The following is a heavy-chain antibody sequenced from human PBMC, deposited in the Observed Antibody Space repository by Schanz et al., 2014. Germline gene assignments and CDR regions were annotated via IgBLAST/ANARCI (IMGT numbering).Heavy chain of an antibody. V-gene: IGHV3-30-3*01. CDR3: ASPSGYSDYGAYFDF. CDR2: ISNDGSIK. Sequence: QAPLVESGGGVVQPGRSLRLSCAASGFTFSSYAMHWVRQAPGKGLEWVALISNDGSIKYYADSVDGRFTISRDNSRNTLYLQMNSLRTEDTAVYYCASPSGYSDYGAYFDFWGQGTLVTVSS. J-gene: IGHJ4*02. CDR1: GFTFSSYA. D-gene: IGHD5-12*01.